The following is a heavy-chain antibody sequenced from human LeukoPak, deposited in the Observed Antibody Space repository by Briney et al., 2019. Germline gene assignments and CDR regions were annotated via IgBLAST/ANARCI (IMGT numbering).Heavy chain of an antibody. V-gene: IGHV4-38-2*01. J-gene: IGHJ6*03. CDR1: GYSISSGYY. CDR3: ARRSSSSAGYYYYYYYMDV. D-gene: IGHD6-6*01. Sequence: SETLSLTCAVSGYSISSGYYWGWIRQPPGKGLEWIGGIYHSGSTYYNPSLKSRVTISVDTSKNQFSLKLSSVTAADTAVYYCARRSSSSAGYYYYYYYMDVWGKGTTVTVSS. CDR2: IYHSGST.